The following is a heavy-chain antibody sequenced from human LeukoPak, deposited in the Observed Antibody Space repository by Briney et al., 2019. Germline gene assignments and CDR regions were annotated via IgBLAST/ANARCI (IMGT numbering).Heavy chain of an antibody. CDR2: ISSSGSTI. CDR3: LPRRVVGATDYYYYYMDV. J-gene: IGHJ6*03. V-gene: IGHV3-11*04. CDR1: GFTFSDYY. Sequence: GGSLRLSCAASGFTFSDYYMSWIRQAPGKGLEWVSYISSSGSTIYYADSVKGRFTISRDNAKNSPYLQMNSLRAEDTAVYYCLPRRVVGATDYYYYYMDVWGKGTTVTVSS. D-gene: IGHD1-26*01.